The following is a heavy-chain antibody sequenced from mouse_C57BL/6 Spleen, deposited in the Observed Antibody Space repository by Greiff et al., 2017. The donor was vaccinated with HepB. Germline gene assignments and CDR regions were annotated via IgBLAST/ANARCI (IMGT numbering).Heavy chain of an antibody. CDR2: INPNNGGT. CDR1: GYTFTDYN. D-gene: IGHD4-1*01. V-gene: IGHV1-18*01. Sequence: EVQLQQSGPELVKPGASVKIPCKASGYTFTDYNMDWVKQSHGKSLEWIGDINPNNGGTIYNQKFKGKATLTVDKSSSTAYMELRSLTSEDTAVYYWARSGANWDYYYAMDYWGQGTSVTVSS. J-gene: IGHJ4*01. CDR3: ARSGANWDYYYAMDY.